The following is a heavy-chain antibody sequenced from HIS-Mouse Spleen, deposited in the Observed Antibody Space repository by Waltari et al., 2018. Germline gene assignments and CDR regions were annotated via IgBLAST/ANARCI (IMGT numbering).Heavy chain of an antibody. J-gene: IGHJ4*02. V-gene: IGHV4-39*07. CDR2: SYYSGST. CDR3: ALRAHDYGDYGDYFDY. D-gene: IGHD4-17*01. Sequence: QLQLQESGPGLVKPSETLSLTCTVSGGSISSSSYYWGWIRQPPGKGLEWIGSSYYSGSTYYNPSLKSRVTISVDTSKNQFSLKLSSVTAADTAVYYCALRAHDYGDYGDYFDYWGQGTLVTVSS. CDR1: GGSISSSSYY.